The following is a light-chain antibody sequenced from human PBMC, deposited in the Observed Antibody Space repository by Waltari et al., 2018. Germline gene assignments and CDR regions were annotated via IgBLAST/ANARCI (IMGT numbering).Light chain of an antibody. Sequence: EIVMTQSPATLSVSPGARATLSCRASQHINNNLAWYQQKPGQAPRILIYSASTRATGIPARFSGSGSGTEFTLTISSLQSEDFAVYYCQQYNSWPPITFGQGTRLEIK. V-gene: IGKV3-15*01. CDR3: QQYNSWPPIT. CDR1: QHINNN. J-gene: IGKJ5*01. CDR2: SAS.